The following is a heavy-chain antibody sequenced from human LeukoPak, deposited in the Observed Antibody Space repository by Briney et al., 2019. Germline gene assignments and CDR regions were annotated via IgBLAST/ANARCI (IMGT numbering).Heavy chain of an antibody. CDR2: ISGSGGST. D-gene: IGHD6-19*01. CDR3: ASRIAVAGPFDY. CDR1: GFTFSSYA. Sequence: GGSLRLSCAASGFTFSSYAMSWVRQAPGKGLEWVSAISGSGGSTYYADSVKGRFTISRDNSKNTLYLQMNSLRAEVTAVYYCASRIAVAGPFDYWGQGTLVTVSS. V-gene: IGHV3-23*01. J-gene: IGHJ4*02.